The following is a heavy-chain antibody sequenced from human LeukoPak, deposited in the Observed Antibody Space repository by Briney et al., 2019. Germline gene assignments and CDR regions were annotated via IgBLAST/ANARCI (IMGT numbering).Heavy chain of an antibody. CDR3: ARGVAAAGTTRQQK. V-gene: IGHV3-21*01. J-gene: IGHJ4*02. CDR2: ISSSSSYI. D-gene: IGHD6-13*01. CDR1: GFTFSSYS. Sequence: GSLRLSCAASGFTFSSYSMNWVRQAPGKGLGWGSSISSSSSYIYYADSVKGRFTISRDNAKNSLYLQMNSLRAEDTAVYYCARGVAAAGTTRQQKWGQGTLVTVSS.